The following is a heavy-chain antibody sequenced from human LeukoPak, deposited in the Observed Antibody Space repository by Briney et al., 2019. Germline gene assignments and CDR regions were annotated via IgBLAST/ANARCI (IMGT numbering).Heavy chain of an antibody. CDR3: ARGSGISIFGVVINTWADDAFDI. Sequence: ASVKVSCKASGYSFTGYYIHWVRQAPGQGVEWMGWINPNSGGTNYAQKFQGRVTMTRDTSISTAYMELSRLRSDDTAVYYCARGSGISIFGVVINTWADDAFDIWGQGTMVTVSS. D-gene: IGHD3-3*01. CDR1: GYSFTGYY. CDR2: INPNSGGT. V-gene: IGHV1-2*02. J-gene: IGHJ3*02.